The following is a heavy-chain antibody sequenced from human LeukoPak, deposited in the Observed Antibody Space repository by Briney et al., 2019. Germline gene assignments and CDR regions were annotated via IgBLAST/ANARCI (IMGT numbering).Heavy chain of an antibody. D-gene: IGHD3-22*01. CDR3: ARPYYYDSRIDP. CDR1: GGSISSGDYY. CDR2: MYYSGST. V-gene: IGHV4-30-4*01. J-gene: IGHJ5*02. Sequence: PSETLSLTCTVSGGSISSGDYYWSWIRQLPGKGLEWIAYMYYSGSTYYNPSLKGRVTMSADTSKNQLSLKLSSVTAADTAVYYCARPYYYDSRIDPWGQGILVTVSS.